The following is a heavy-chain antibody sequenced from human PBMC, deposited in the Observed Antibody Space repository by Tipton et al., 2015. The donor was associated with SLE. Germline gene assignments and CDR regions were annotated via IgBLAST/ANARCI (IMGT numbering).Heavy chain of an antibody. CDR1: GGSISNSPYY. CDR3: ARYELWFGNYY. D-gene: IGHD3-10*01. V-gene: IGHV4-39*01. J-gene: IGHJ4*02. Sequence: TLSLTCTVSGGSISNSPYYWGWIRQPPGKGLQWIGNIYYSGITHYNPSLKSRVTISVDTSKNQFSLNLTSVTAADTAVYYCARYELWFGNYYWGQGTLVTVSS. CDR2: IYYSGIT.